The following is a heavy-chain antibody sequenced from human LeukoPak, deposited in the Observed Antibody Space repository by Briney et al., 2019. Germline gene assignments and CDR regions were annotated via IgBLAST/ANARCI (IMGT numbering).Heavy chain of an antibody. CDR2: ISSSGSTI. Sequence: GGSLRLSCAAPGFTFSDYYMSWIRQAPGKGLEWVSYISSSGSTIYYADSVKGRFTISRDNAKNSLYLQMNSLRAEDTAVYYCARELATIFEDYWGQGTLVTVSS. V-gene: IGHV3-11*01. D-gene: IGHD3-3*01. CDR1: GFTFSDYY. CDR3: ARELATIFEDY. J-gene: IGHJ4*02.